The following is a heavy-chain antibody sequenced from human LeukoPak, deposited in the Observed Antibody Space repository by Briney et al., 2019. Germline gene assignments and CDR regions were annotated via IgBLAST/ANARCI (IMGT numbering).Heavy chain of an antibody. V-gene: IGHV3-74*01. CDR3: ARGGLWFGESLYYFDY. J-gene: IGHJ4*02. CDR1: GFTFSSNW. Sequence: GGSLRLSSAASGFTFSSNWMNWVRQAPGKGLVWVLRINSDGSIITYADSVKGRFTISRDNAKNSLYLQMNSLRAEDTAVYYCARGGLWFGESLYYFDYWGQGTLVTVSS. D-gene: IGHD3-10*01. CDR2: INSDGSII.